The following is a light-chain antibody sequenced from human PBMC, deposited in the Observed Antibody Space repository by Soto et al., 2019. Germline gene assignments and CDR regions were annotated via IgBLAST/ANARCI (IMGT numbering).Light chain of an antibody. CDR1: QGIASY. Sequence: PLTQSPSSLSASVGDRVTITCRASQGIASYLAWYQQKPGKAPKLLIYAASTLQSGVPSRFSGSGSGTDFTLTISSLQSEDFATYYCQHLHTYPYTFGQGTKLEIK. CDR3: QHLHTYPYT. CDR2: AAS. J-gene: IGKJ2*01. V-gene: IGKV1-9*01.